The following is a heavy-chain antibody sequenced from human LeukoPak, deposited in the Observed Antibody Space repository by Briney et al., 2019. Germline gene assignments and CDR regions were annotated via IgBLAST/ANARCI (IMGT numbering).Heavy chain of an antibody. CDR3: AHLGGMVIQN. D-gene: IGHD3-16*01. CDR2: ISTSGSTI. J-gene: IGHJ1*01. V-gene: IGHV3-48*04. CDR1: GFTFSSYA. Sequence: GGSLRLSCAASGFTFSSYAMSWVRQAPGKGLEWVSYISTSGSTIYYADSVKGRFTISRDNAKNSLYLQMNSLRADDTAVYYCAHLGGMVIQNWGQGTLVTVSS.